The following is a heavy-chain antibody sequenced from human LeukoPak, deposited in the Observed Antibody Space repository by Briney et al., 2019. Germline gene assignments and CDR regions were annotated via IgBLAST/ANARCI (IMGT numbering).Heavy chain of an antibody. CDR2: IYSGGST. V-gene: IGHV3-53*01. J-gene: IGHJ6*02. CDR3: ARDSGGDYAYYYGMDV. CDR1: GFNVSSNY. Sequence: PGGSLRLSCAASGFNVSSNYMSWVRQAPGKGLEWVSVIYSGGSTYYADSVKGRFTISRDNSKNTLYLQMNSLRAEDTAVYYCARDSGGDYAYYYGMDVWGQGTTVTVSS. D-gene: IGHD4-17*01.